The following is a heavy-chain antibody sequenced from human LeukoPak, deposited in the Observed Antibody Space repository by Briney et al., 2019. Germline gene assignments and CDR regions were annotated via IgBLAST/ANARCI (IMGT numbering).Heavy chain of an antibody. CDR3: ARTGGWSWFDP. CDR1: GGSVSDYY. J-gene: IGHJ5*02. D-gene: IGHD6-19*01. V-gene: IGHV4-59*02. Sequence: SETLSLTCTVSGGSVSDYYWSWIRQSPGKGLEWIGYIYYTGSSSYNPSLRSRVTISADTSKNQFSLKLSSVTAADTAVYYCARTGGWSWFDPWGQGTLVTVSS. CDR2: IYYTGSS.